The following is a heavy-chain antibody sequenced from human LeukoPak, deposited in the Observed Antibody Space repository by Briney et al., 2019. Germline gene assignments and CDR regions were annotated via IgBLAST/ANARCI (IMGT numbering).Heavy chain of an antibody. J-gene: IGHJ6*02. Sequence: SETLSLTCTVSGGSISSGSYYWSWIRQPAGKGLEWIGRIYTSGSTNYNPSLKSRVTISVDMSKNQCSLKLSSVTAADTAVYYCARGTTVVTPEGMDVWGQGTTVTVSS. CDR2: IYTSGST. CDR3: ARGTTVVTPEGMDV. D-gene: IGHD4-23*01. CDR1: GGSISSGSYY. V-gene: IGHV4-61*02.